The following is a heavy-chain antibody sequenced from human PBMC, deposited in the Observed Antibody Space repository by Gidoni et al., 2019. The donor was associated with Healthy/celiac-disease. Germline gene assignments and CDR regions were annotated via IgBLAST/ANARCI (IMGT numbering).Heavy chain of an antibody. Sequence: QVQLVESAGGVVQPGRSLRLSCAASGFTFSSYAMHWVRQAPGKGLGWVAVISYDGSNKYYADSVKGRFTISRDNSKNTLYLQMNSLRAEDTAVYYCARDRYGDYHNWFDPWGQGTLVTVSS. D-gene: IGHD4-17*01. CDR2: ISYDGSNK. CDR3: ARDRYGDYHNWFDP. CDR1: GFTFSSYA. J-gene: IGHJ5*02. V-gene: IGHV3-30-3*01.